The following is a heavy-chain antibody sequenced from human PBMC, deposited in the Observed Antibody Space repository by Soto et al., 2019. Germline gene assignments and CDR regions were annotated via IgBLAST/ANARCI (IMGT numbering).Heavy chain of an antibody. V-gene: IGHV1-18*01. CDR2: ISAYNGNT. D-gene: IGHD2-2*01. CDR1: GYTFTSYG. J-gene: IGHJ4*02. CDR3: ARGDVVVPAPMVFDY. Sequence: GASVKVSCKASGYTFTSYGISWVRQAPGQGLEWMGWISAYNGNTNYAQKLQGRVTMTTDTSTSTAYMELRSLRSDDTAVYYCARGDVVVPAPMVFDYRGQGTLVTVSS.